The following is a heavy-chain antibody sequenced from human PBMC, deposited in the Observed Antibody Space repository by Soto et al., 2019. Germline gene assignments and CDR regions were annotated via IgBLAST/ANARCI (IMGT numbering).Heavy chain of an antibody. D-gene: IGHD3-22*01. CDR1: GFSLSTSKMC. V-gene: IGHV2-70*11. Sequence: SGPTLVYPTRTLRLTCTFSGFSLSTSKMCVSWIRQPPGKALEWLARIDWDDDKYYSTSLKTRLTISKDTSKNQVVLTMTNMDPVDTATYYCARSTYYYDSSGYGFYYFDYWGQGTLVTVSS. J-gene: IGHJ4*02. CDR2: IDWDDDK. CDR3: ARSTYYYDSSGYGFYYFDY.